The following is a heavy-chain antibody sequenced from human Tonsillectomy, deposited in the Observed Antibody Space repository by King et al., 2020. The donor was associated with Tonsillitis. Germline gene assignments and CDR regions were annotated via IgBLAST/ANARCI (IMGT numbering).Heavy chain of an antibody. J-gene: IGHJ4*02. D-gene: IGHD5/OR15-5a*01. Sequence: LQLQESGPGLVKPSETLSLTCTVSGGSMNSSSYYWGWIRQPPGKGLEWIVSIYYSGNTYYNPSLKSRVTISGDTSKNQFSRKLSSVTAADTAVYYCARTRSDSVHDYWGQGTLVTVSS. CDR1: GGSMNSSSYY. CDR3: ARTRSDSVHDY. CDR2: IYYSGNT. V-gene: IGHV4-39*01.